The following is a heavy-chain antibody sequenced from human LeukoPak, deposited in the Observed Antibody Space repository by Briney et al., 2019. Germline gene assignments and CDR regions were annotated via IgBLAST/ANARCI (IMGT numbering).Heavy chain of an antibody. D-gene: IGHD3-10*01. CDR3: ARRRYGSGSYSNHLWGYFDY. CDR2: INHSGST. J-gene: IGHJ4*02. Sequence: SETLSLTCAVYGGSFSGYYWSWIRQPPGKGLEWIGEINHSGSTNYNPSLKSRVTISVDTSKNQFSLKLSSVTAADTAVYYCARRRYGSGSYSNHLWGYFDYWGQGTLVTVSS. CDR1: GGSFSGYY. V-gene: IGHV4-34*01.